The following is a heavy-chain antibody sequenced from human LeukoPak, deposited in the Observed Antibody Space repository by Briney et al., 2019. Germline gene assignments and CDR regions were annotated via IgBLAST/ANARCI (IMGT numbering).Heavy chain of an antibody. D-gene: IGHD3-10*01. V-gene: IGHV3-30*02. CDR1: GFTFSSHG. CDR2: IRYDGNNE. J-gene: IGHJ4*02. Sequence: GGSLRLSCAASGFTFSSHGIPWVRQAPGKGLEWVAFIRYDGNNEYYADSVKGRFTISRDNSKNTLYLQMNSLRVDDTSVYYCARVMSRGVTSTPDYWGQGTLVTVSS. CDR3: ARVMSRGVTSTPDY.